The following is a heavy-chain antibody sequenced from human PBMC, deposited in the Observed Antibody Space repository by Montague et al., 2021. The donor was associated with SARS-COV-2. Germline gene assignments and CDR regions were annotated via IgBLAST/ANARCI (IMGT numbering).Heavy chain of an antibody. D-gene: IGHD2-2*01. CDR2: IYYSGST. J-gene: IGHJ3*02. CDR3: AKQALTRYCTSTTCFGAAFDI. Sequence: SETLSLTCTVSGVSISSYYWTWIRQPPGKGLEWIGFIYYSGSTNYNLSLKRRVTISVDTSKNQFSLKLSSVTAADTAVYYCAKQALTRYCTSTTCFGAAFDIWGQGTMVTVSS. V-gene: IGHV4-59*08. CDR1: GVSISSYY.